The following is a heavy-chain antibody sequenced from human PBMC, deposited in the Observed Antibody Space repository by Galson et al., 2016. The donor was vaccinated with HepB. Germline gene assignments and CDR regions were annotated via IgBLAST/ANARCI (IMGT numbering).Heavy chain of an antibody. J-gene: IGHJ4*02. Sequence: SLRLSCAASGFTFSGSAMHWVRQASGKGLEWVGRVRSKGNSYATGYAASVKGRFTISRDDSKNTASLQMNSLKTEDTAVYYCTRAPSGWYPLDYWGQGTLVTVSS. D-gene: IGHD6-19*01. CDR1: GFTFSGSA. V-gene: IGHV3-73*01. CDR3: TRAPSGWYPLDY. CDR2: VRSKGNSYAT.